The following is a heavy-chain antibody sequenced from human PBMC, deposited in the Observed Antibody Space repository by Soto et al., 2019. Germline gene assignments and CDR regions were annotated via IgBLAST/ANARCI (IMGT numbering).Heavy chain of an antibody. CDR3: AGSGGIYRISWPLDY. Sequence: QVQLVQSGAEVKKPGASVKVSCKASGYTFTNYGISWVRQAPGQGLEWMGWTSDYNGNTNYAQKFQGRVPLTPDTPTCTAYMELRSLRSDDTAVYYCAGSGGIYRISWPLDYWGQGTLVVVSS. D-gene: IGHD6-13*01. V-gene: IGHV1-18*04. J-gene: IGHJ4*02. CDR1: GYTFTNYG. CDR2: TSDYNGNT.